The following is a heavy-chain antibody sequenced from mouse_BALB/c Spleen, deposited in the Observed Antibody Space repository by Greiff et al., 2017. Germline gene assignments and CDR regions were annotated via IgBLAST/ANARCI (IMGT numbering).Heavy chain of an antibody. V-gene: IGHV5-17*02. CDR3: ATIYYGNSYYAMDY. D-gene: IGHD2-1*01. CDR2: ISSGSSTI. J-gene: IGHJ4*01. Sequence: EVKLMESGGGLVQPGGSRKLSCAASGFTFSSFGMHWVRQAPEKGLEWVAYISSGSSTIYYADTVKGRFTISRDNPKNTLFLQMTSLRSEDTAMYYCATIYYGNSYYAMDYWGQGTSVTVSS. CDR1: GFTFSSFG.